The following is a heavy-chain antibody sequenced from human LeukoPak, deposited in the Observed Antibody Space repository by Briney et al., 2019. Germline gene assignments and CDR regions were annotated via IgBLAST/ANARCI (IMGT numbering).Heavy chain of an antibody. D-gene: IGHD3-10*01. CDR3: ATDRSMVRGVNDY. CDR2: ISRDATII. J-gene: IGHJ4*02. CDR1: GFTFSDYY. Sequence: GGSLRLSCVASGFTFSDYYLTWIRQAPGKGLEWVAYISRDATIIYYSDSVKGRFTISRDNAKNSLYLQMNSLRAEDTALYYCATDRSMVRGVNDYWGQGTLVTVSS. V-gene: IGHV3-11*01.